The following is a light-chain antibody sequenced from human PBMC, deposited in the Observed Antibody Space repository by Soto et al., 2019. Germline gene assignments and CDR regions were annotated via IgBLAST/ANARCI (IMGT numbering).Light chain of an antibody. CDR2: DVS. V-gene: IGLV2-14*01. CDR3: SSYTSSSTLE. CDR1: SSDVGGYNY. Sequence: QSVLTQPASVSGSPGQSITISCTGTSSDVGGYNYVSWYQQHPGKAPKLMIYDVSNRPSGVSNRFSGSKSGNTASLTISGLQAEDEADYSCSSYTSSSTLEIGGGTKLTVL. J-gene: IGLJ2*01.